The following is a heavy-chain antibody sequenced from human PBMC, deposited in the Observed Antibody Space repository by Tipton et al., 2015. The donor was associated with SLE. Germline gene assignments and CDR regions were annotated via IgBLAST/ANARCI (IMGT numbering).Heavy chain of an antibody. CDR3: ARRNSNRGRDTYYYYYYMAV. Sequence: TLSLTCTVSGGSISSYYWSWIRQPPGKGLEWIGYIYYSGSTNYNPSLKSRVTISVDTSKNQFSLKLSSVTAADTAVYYCARRNSNRGRDTYYYYYYMAVWGKGTTVTVSS. J-gene: IGHJ6*03. V-gene: IGHV4-59*01. CDR1: GGSISSYY. D-gene: IGHD4-23*01. CDR2: IYYSGST.